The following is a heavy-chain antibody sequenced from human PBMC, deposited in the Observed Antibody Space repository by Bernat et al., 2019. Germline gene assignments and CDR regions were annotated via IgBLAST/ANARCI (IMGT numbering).Heavy chain of an antibody. J-gene: IGHJ4*02. Sequence: QVQLVQSAAEVKKPGASVKVSCKASGYIFSNYGISWVRQAPGQGLEWMGWISAYNGNTNYAQKLQGRVTMTTDTSTSTAYMELRSLRSDDTAVYYCARAAMKWPGSLPQIDDYWGQGTLVTVSS. CDR2: ISAYNGNT. CDR3: ARAAMKWPGSLPQIDDY. CDR1: GYIFSNYG. D-gene: IGHD5-12*01. V-gene: IGHV1-18*04.